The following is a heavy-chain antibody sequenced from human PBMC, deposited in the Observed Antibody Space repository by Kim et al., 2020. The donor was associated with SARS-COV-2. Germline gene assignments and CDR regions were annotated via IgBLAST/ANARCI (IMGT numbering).Heavy chain of an antibody. CDR2: SNK. D-gene: IGHD3-10*01. J-gene: IGHJ4*02. V-gene: IGHV3-33*01. Sequence: SNKYYADSVKGRFTISRDNSKNTLYLQMNSLRAEDTAVYYCARVGSYFDYWGQGTLVTVSS. CDR3: ARVGSYFDY.